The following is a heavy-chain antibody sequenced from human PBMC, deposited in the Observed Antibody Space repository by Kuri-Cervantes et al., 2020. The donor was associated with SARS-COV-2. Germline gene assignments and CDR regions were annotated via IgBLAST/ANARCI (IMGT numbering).Heavy chain of an antibody. CDR3: AKLASFTRLGGSGSYIDYYYGMDV. J-gene: IGHJ6*02. D-gene: IGHD3-10*01. Sequence: GGSLRLSCAASGFTFDDYAMHWVRQAPGKGLEWVSGISWNSGSIGYADSVKGRFTISRDNSKNTLYLQMNSLRAEDTAVYYCAKLASFTRLGGSGSYIDYYYGMDVWGQGTTVTVSS. V-gene: IGHV3-9*01. CDR1: GFTFDDYA. CDR2: ISWNSGSI.